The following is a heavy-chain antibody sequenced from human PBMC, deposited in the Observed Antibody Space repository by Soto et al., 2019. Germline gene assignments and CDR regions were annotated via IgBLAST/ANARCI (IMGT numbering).Heavy chain of an antibody. Sequence: QVHLVQSGAEVRKPGASVKVSCKASGYTFPTFHLHWVRLAPGQGLEWMGWINPDTGDSEYGQKLQGRVTLTRDTSMTTAYMELSSLTSDDTAIYFCARVRYGDFSFQYWGQGTPVSVSS. CDR1: GYTFPTFH. V-gene: IGHV1-2*02. CDR3: ARVRYGDFSFQY. J-gene: IGHJ4*02. D-gene: IGHD4-17*01. CDR2: INPDTGDS.